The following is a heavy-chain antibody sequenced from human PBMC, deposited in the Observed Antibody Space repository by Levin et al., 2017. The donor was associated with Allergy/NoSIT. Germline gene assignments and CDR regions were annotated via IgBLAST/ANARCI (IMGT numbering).Heavy chain of an antibody. CDR2: IYYSGST. CDR1: GGSISSSSYY. V-gene: IGHV4-39*07. D-gene: IGHD3-22*01. CDR3: ARDPASDIYDSSGY. J-gene: IGHJ4*02. Sequence: SQTLSLTCTVSGGSISSSSYYWGWIRQPPGKGLEWIGSIYYSGSTYYNPSLKSRVTISVDTSKNQFSLKLSSVTAADTAVYYCARDPASDIYDSSGYWGQGTLVTVSS.